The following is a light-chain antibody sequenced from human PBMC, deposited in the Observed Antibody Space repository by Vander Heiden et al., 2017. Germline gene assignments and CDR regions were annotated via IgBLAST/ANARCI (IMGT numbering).Light chain of an antibody. CDR2: STS. CDR3: QQYGDSPKT. CDR1: QSLSFAY. J-gene: IGKJ1*01. Sequence: IVLTQSPGTLSLSAGERATLSCRTSQSLSFAYIAWYQQKRGQAPRLLIYSTSSRATGIPDRFSGSGSGTDFALTISRLEPEDSAVYHCQQYGDSPKTFGQGTKVEI. V-gene: IGKV3-20*01.